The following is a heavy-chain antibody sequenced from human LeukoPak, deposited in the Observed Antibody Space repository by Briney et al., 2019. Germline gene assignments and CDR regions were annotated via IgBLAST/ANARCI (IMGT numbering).Heavy chain of an antibody. CDR1: GFTFSSYG. CDR3: AKDEELVGATTPYGFSNIDY. V-gene: IGHV3-30*18. Sequence: GRSLRLSCAASGFTFSSYGMHWVRQAPGKGLEWVAVISYDGSNKYYADSVKGRFTISRDNSKNTLYLQMNSLRAEDTAVYYCAKDEELVGATTPYGFSNIDYWGQGTLVTVSS. J-gene: IGHJ4*02. D-gene: IGHD1-26*01. CDR2: ISYDGSNK.